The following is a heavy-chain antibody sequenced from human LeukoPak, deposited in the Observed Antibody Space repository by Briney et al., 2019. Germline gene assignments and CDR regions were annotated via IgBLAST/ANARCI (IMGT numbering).Heavy chain of an antibody. V-gene: IGHV3-23*01. D-gene: IGHD2-15*01. Sequence: GGSLRLSCAASGFIFSSHAMGGVRQAPDKGLEWVSAISGSGISTYYADSVKGRFTISRDNSKNTLYLQMNSLRAEDTAVYYCAKEAFGYHYYFAHWGQGALVTVSS. CDR2: ISGSGIST. CDR1: GFIFSSHA. CDR3: AKEAFGYHYYFAH. J-gene: IGHJ4*02.